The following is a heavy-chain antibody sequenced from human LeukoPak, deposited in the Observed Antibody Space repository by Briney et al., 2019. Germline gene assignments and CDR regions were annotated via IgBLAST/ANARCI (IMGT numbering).Heavy chain of an antibody. CDR1: GYSFTSYW. J-gene: IGHJ6*02. CDR3: ARIGYDSSGYHYGMDV. D-gene: IGHD3-22*01. V-gene: IGHV5-51*01. Sequence: EESLKISCKGSGYSFTSYWIGWVRQMPGKGLEWMGIIYPGDSDTRYSPSFQGQVTISADKSISTAYLQWSSLKASDTAMYYCARIGYDSSGYHYGMDVWGQGTTVTVSS. CDR2: IYPGDSDT.